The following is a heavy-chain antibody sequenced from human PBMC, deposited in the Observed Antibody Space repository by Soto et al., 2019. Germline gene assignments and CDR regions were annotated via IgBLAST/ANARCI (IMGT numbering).Heavy chain of an antibody. D-gene: IGHD1-1*01. Sequence: QVQLVQSGAEVKKPGASVKVSCKASGYTFASYDINWVRQATGQGLEWMGWMNPNSGNTGYAQKFRGRVTMTRNTSISTAYMELSSLRSEDTAVYYCARERTGTTSMDVWGQGTTVTVSS. CDR2: MNPNSGNT. CDR1: GYTFASYD. J-gene: IGHJ6*02. V-gene: IGHV1-8*01. CDR3: ARERTGTTSMDV.